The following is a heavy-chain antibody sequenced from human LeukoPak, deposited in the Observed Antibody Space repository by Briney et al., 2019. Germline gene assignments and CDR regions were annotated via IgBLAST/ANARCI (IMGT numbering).Heavy chain of an antibody. J-gene: IGHJ4*02. Sequence: PGRSLRLSCAASGFTFSSYAMHWVRQAPGKGLEWVAVISYDGSNKYYADSVKGRFTISRDNSKNTLYLQMNSLRAEDTAVHYCASAPPAWLYYFDYWGQGTLVTVSS. CDR2: ISYDGSNK. V-gene: IGHV3-30-3*01. D-gene: IGHD5-12*01. CDR1: GFTFSSYA. CDR3: ASAPPAWLYYFDY.